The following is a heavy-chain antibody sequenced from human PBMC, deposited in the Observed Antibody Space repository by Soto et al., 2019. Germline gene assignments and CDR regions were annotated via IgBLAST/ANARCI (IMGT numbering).Heavy chain of an antibody. CDR1: GYSFTSYW. V-gene: IGHV5-10-1*01. CDR3: ARQRLYGDYLFYYYYGMDV. D-gene: IGHD4-17*01. J-gene: IGHJ6*02. Sequence: GESLKISCKGSGYSFTSYWISWVRQMPGKGLEWMGRIDPSDSYTNYSPSFQGHVTISADKSISTAYLQWSSLKASDTAMYYCARQRLYGDYLFYYYYGMDVWGQGTTVTVS. CDR2: IDPSDSYT.